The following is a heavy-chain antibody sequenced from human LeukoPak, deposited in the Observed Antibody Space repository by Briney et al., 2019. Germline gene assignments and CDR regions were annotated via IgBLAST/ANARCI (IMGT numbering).Heavy chain of an antibody. Sequence: GGSLRLSCAASGFTFSSYGMSWVRQAPGKGLEWVSAISGNGYAYYADSVKGRFTISRDNAKNTLNLQMNSLRAEDTAVYYCARDLGQYYDTSDNWFDPWGQGTLVTVSS. CDR3: ARDLGQYYDTSDNWFDP. D-gene: IGHD3-22*01. CDR1: GFTFSSYG. J-gene: IGHJ5*02. V-gene: IGHV3-23*01. CDR2: ISGNGYA.